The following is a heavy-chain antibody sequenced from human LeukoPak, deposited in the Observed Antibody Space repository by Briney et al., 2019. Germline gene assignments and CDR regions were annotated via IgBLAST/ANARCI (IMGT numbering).Heavy chain of an antibody. Sequence: GESLKISCKGSGYSFTSYWIGWVRQMPGKGLEWMGIIYPGDSDTRYSPSFQGQVTISAGKSISTAYLQWSSLKASDTAMYYCAVLGYCSSTSCYVLDIRGTTVTTFGWFDPWGQGTLVTVSS. V-gene: IGHV5-51*01. CDR1: GYSFTSYW. D-gene: IGHD2-2*01. CDR2: IYPGDSDT. J-gene: IGHJ5*02. CDR3: AVLGYCSSTSCYVLDIRGTTVTTFGWFDP.